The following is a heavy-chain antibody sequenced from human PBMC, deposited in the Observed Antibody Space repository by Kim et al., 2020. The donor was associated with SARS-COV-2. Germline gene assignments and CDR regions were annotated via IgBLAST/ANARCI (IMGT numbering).Heavy chain of an antibody. D-gene: IGHD5-18*01. V-gene: IGHV3-43*01. CDR2: ISGDGNRT. CDR1: GFTFSDYT. CDR3: AKEGLRATAFYYYYYVYV. Sequence: GGSLRLSCETSGFTFSDYTMNWVRQAPGKGLEWVSLISGDGNRTNYADSVKGRFTISRDNCKNSLSLLMSSLRTEDTALYYCAKEGLRATAFYYYYYVYV. J-gene: IGHJ6*03.